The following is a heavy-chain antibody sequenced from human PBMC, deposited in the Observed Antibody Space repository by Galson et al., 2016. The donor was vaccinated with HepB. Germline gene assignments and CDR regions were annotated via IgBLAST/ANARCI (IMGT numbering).Heavy chain of an antibody. D-gene: IGHD3-22*01. CDR3: ARGYYDTTGHYYGRAFDI. CDR2: IHYTGGT. CDR1: GGSISSGGHY. J-gene: IGHJ3*02. V-gene: IGHV4-31*03. Sequence: TLSLTCTVSGGSISSGGHYWSWIRQHPGQGLECIGYIHYTGGTYSNPSLKSRVTISLDTSKNQFSLNLTSVTAADTAVYYCARGYYDTTGHYYGRAFDIWGQGTTVPVSS.